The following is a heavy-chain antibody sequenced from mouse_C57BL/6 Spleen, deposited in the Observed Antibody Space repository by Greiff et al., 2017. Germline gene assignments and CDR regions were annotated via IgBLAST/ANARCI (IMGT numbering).Heavy chain of an antibody. Sequence: EVKVVESGAGLVKPGASVKLSCAASGFTFSDYGMHWVRQAPGKGLEWVAYISTGSSTTYYDDTLKGRFTITRDNAKNTLFLQMSRLRSEDTAFYYCAGESNWDQDYWGQGTTLTVSS. CDR1: GFTFSDYG. CDR3: AGESNWDQDY. CDR2: ISTGSSTT. J-gene: IGHJ2*01. D-gene: IGHD4-1*01. V-gene: IGHV5-17*01.